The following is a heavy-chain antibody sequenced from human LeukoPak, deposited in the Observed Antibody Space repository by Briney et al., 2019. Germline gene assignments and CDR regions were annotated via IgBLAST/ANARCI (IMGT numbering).Heavy chain of an antibody. J-gene: IGHJ3*02. CDR3: AREPRNAFDI. CDR2: INSDGSSP. V-gene: IGHV3-74*01. CDR1: GFTFSSYW. Sequence: GGSLRLSCAASGFTFSSYWMHWVRQAPEKGLVWVSRINSDGSSPSYADSVKGRFTISRDNAKNTLYLQMNSLRAEDTAVYYCAREPRNAFDIWGQGTMVTVSS.